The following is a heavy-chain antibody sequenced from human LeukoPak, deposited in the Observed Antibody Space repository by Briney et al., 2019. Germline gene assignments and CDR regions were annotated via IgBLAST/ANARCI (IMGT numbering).Heavy chain of an antibody. V-gene: IGHV1-69*05. D-gene: IGHD1-26*01. J-gene: IGHJ4*02. CDR3: ARVGVGATSPFGY. Sequence: SVKVSCKASGGTFSSYAISWVRQAPGQWLEWMGRIIPIFGTANYAQKFQGRVTITTDESTSTAYMELSSLRSEDTAVYYCARVGVGATSPFGYWGQGTLVTVSS. CDR1: GGTFSSYA. CDR2: IIPIFGTA.